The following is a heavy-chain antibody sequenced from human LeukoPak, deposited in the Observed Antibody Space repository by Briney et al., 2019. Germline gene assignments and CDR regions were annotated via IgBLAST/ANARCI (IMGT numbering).Heavy chain of an antibody. CDR3: ANRGEGGYDTLTGYFDY. V-gene: IGHV3-30*02. D-gene: IGHD3-9*01. CDR2: IRYDGSNK. J-gene: IGHJ4*02. Sequence: GGSLRLSCAASGFTFSSYGMHWVRQAPGKGLEWVAFIRYDGSNKYYADSVKGRFTISRDNSKNTLYLQMNSLRAEDTAVYYCANRGEGGYDTLTGYFDYWGQGTLVTVSS. CDR1: GFTFSSYG.